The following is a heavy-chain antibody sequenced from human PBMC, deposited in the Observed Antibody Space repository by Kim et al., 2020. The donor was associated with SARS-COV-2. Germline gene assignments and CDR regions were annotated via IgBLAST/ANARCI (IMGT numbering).Heavy chain of an antibody. CDR2: IYYSGST. CDR3: SRRHDPLLWFVVAAFD. V-gene: IGHV4-39*01. J-gene: IGHJ3*02. CDR1: GGSISSSSYY. D-gene: IGHD3-10*01. Sequence: SETLSLTCTVSGGSISSSSYYWGWIRQPPGKGLEWIGSIYYSGSTYYNPSLKSRVTISVDTSKNQFSLKLSSVTAADTAVYYCSRRHDPLLWFVVAAFD.